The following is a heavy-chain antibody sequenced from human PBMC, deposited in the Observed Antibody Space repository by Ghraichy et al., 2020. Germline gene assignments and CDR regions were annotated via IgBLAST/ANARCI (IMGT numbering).Heavy chain of an antibody. CDR3: ARGYTPYGDYDGLDV. CDR2: ISYDGNDK. Sequence: GESLNISCAVSRFPFGASAMHWVRQAPGKSLEWVAVISYDGNDKHYADSVKGRFTISRDNSKSTLFLQMNSLRAEDTAVYYCARGYTPYGDYDGLDVWGQGTTVTVSS. V-gene: IGHV3-30*04. D-gene: IGHD4-17*01. CDR1: RFPFGASA. J-gene: IGHJ6*02.